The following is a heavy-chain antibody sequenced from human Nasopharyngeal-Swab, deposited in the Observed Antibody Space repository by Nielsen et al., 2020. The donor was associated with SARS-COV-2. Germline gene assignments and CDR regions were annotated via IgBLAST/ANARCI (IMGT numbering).Heavy chain of an antibody. V-gene: IGHV1-2*04. D-gene: IGHD2-2*02. CDR2: INPNSGGT. CDR3: ARALGYCSSTSCDTGENYYYYGTDV. J-gene: IGHJ6*02. Sequence: ASVKVSCKASGYTFTGYYMHWVRQAPGQGLEWMGWINPNSGGTNYAQKFQGWVTMTRDTSISTAYMELSRLRSDDTAVYYCARALGYCSSTSCDTGENYYYYGTDVWGQGTTVTVSS. CDR1: GYTFTGYY.